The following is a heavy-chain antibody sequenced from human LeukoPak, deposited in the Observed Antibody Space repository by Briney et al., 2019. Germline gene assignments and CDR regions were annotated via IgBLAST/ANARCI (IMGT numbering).Heavy chain of an antibody. J-gene: IGHJ4*02. CDR1: GFTFSSYS. D-gene: IGHD5-18*01. V-gene: IGHV3-48*01. Sequence: PGGSLRRSCAASGFTFSSYSMNWVRQAPGKGLEWVSYISSSSSTIYYADSVKGRFTISRDNAKNSLYLQMNSLRAEDTAVYYCARGGYSYGFRTFDYWGQGTLVTVSS. CDR3: ARGGYSYGFRTFDY. CDR2: ISSSSSTI.